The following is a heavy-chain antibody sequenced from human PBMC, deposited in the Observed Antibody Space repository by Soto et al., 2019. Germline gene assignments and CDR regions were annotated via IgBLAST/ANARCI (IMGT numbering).Heavy chain of an antibody. CDR3: ARGLVGYEFGVQDYYFGRDV. J-gene: IGHJ6*02. V-gene: IGHV3-30*03. Sequence: QVQLVESGGGVVQPGRSLRLSCGASGFKFSTYGMHWVRQAPGKGLEWVAVISYDGNNKDYADSVKGRFTISRDNSKNTSYLQMNSLRAEDTAVYYCARGLVGYEFGVQDYYFGRDVWGQGTTVAVSS. CDR1: GFKFSTYG. CDR2: ISYDGNNK. D-gene: IGHD1-26*01.